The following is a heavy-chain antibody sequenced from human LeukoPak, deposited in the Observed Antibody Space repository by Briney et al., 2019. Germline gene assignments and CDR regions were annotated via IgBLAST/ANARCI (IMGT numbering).Heavy chain of an antibody. CDR2: IYYSGST. Sequence: SETLSLTCTVSGGSISSGGYYWSWIRQHPGKGLEWIGYIYYSGSTYYNPSLKSRVTISVDTSKNQFSLKLSSVTAADTAVYYCARDLHYYGSGSYPNYYYGMDVWGQGTTVTVSS. V-gene: IGHV4-31*03. CDR1: GGSISSGGYY. CDR3: ARDLHYYGSGSYPNYYYGMDV. J-gene: IGHJ6*02. D-gene: IGHD3-10*01.